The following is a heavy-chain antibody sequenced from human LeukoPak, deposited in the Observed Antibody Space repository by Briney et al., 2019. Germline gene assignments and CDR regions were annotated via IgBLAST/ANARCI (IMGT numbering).Heavy chain of an antibody. Sequence: SETLSLTCTVSGGSISSYYWSWIRQPPGKGLEWIGRVYSSGSTDYNPSLKSRLSISVDTSKIQFSLRLSSVTVADTAIYYCAKVTYGSGTYGAFDSWGQGTLVTVSS. CDR1: GGSISSYY. J-gene: IGHJ4*02. D-gene: IGHD3-10*01. CDR2: VYSSGST. CDR3: AKVTYGSGTYGAFDS. V-gene: IGHV4-59*08.